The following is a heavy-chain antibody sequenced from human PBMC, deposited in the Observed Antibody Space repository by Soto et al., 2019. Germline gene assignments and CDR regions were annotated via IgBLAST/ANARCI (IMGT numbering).Heavy chain of an antibody. J-gene: IGHJ6*02. CDR3: ARFPFVRGHYYYGMDV. CDR1: GGTFSSYA. D-gene: IGHD3-10*02. V-gene: IGHV1-69*06. CDR2: IIPIFGTA. Sequence: QVQLVQSGAEVKKPGSSVKVSCKASGGTFSSYAISWVRQAPGQGLEWMGGIIPIFGTANYAQKFQGRVTITADKSTSTAYMELSSLRSEATVVYYCARFPFVRGHYYYGMDVWAQGTTVTVSS.